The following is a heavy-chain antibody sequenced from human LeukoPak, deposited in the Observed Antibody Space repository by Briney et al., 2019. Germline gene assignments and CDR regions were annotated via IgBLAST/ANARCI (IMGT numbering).Heavy chain of an antibody. D-gene: IGHD1-26*01. V-gene: IGHV1-2*02. J-gene: IGHJ4*02. CDR1: GYTFTGYY. CDR2: INPNSGGT. CDR3: ARDQRYSGSYSAYYFDY. Sequence: ASVKVSCEASGYTFTGYYMHWVRQAPGQGLEWMGWINPNSGGTNYAQKFQGRVTMTRDTSISTAYMELSRLRSDDTAVYYCARDQRYSGSYSAYYFDYWGQGTLVTVSS.